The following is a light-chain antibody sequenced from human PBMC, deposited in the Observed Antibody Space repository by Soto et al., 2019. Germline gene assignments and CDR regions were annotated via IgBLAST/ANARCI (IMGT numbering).Light chain of an antibody. Sequence: EIALSHSPGTLSLSPGARATLSCRASQSVCSSFLAWYQQKPGQARRLLIYGASSSATGIADVYSGSGSGTDFTSTVSRVEPEGFAVYYCQQYESAGRTFREGTRVGIK. CDR2: GAS. CDR1: QSVCSSF. J-gene: IGKJ1*01. CDR3: QQYESAGRT. V-gene: IGKV3-20*01.